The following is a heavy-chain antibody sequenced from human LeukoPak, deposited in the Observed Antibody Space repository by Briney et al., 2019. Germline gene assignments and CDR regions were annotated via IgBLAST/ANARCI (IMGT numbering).Heavy chain of an antibody. CDR3: AREYYGGDSKS. V-gene: IGHV3-48*01. Sequence: GGSLRLSCAASGFTFNSYSMNWVRQAPGKGLEWVSYISSRSTTIYYADSVKGRFTISRDNAKNSLYLQMNSLRAEDTAVYYCAREYYGGDSKSWGQGTLVTVSS. CDR2: ISSRSTTI. CDR1: GFTFNSYS. D-gene: IGHD4-23*01. J-gene: IGHJ5*02.